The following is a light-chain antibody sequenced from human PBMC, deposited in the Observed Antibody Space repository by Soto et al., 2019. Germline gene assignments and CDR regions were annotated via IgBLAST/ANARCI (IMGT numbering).Light chain of an antibody. CDR1: QTISKY. J-gene: IGKJ1*01. CDR3: QEYNSYSGT. CDR2: DAS. Sequence: DIQMTQSPSSLSASVGDRVTITCRASQTISKYLAWYQQKPGKAPKLLIYDASTLKSGVPSRFSGSGSGTKFTLTISSLQPDDFATYYCQEYNSYSGTFGQGTKVDI. V-gene: IGKV1-5*01.